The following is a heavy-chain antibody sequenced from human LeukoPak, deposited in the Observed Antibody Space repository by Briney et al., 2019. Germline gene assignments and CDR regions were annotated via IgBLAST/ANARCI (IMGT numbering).Heavy chain of an antibody. Sequence: ASVKVSCKASGYTFTSYGISWVRQAPGQGLEWMGWISAYNGNTNYAQKLQGRVTMTTDTSTSTAYMELRSLRSDDTAVYYCARSPIFLEWLNAFDPWGQGTLVTVSS. J-gene: IGHJ5*02. CDR3: ARSPIFLEWLNAFDP. D-gene: IGHD3-3*01. CDR2: ISAYNGNT. V-gene: IGHV1-18*01. CDR1: GYTFTSYG.